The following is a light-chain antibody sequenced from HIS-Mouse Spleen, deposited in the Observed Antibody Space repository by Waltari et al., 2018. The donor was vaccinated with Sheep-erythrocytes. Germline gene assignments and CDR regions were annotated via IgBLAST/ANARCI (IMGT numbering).Light chain of an antibody. CDR3: QQYYSTLLT. CDR1: QSVLYSSNNKHY. V-gene: IGKV4-1*01. CDR2: WAS. J-gene: IGKJ4*01. Sequence: IVMTQSPGSLAVSLGERATINCKSSQSVLYSSNNKHYLAWYQQKPGQPPKLVIYWASTRESGVSDRFSGSGSGTQFTLTTSSLQAEDVAVYYCQQYYSTLLTFGGGTTVEIK.